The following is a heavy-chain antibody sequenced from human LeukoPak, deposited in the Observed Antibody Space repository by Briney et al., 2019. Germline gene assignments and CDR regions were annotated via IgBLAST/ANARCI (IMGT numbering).Heavy chain of an antibody. CDR3: ARAPFGAGFEISDYFDY. D-gene: IGHD3-3*01. V-gene: IGHV4-39*01. CDR2: IYYSGST. CDR1: GGSISSSSYY. J-gene: IGHJ4*02. Sequence: KTSETLPLTCTVSGGSISSSSYYWGWIRQPPGKGLEWIGSIYYSGSTYYNPSLKSRVTISVDTSKNQFSLKLSSVTAADTAVYYCARAPFGAGFEISDYFDYWGQGTLVTVSS.